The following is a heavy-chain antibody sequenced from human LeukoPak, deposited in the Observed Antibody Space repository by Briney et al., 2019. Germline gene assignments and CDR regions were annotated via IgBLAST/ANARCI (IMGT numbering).Heavy chain of an antibody. J-gene: IGHJ1*01. CDR1: GGSISSYY. V-gene: IGHV4-59*01. Sequence: SETLSLTCTVSGGSISSYYWSWIRQPPGKGLEWIGYIYYSGSTNYNPSLKSRVTISVDTSKSQFSLKLSSVTAADTAVYYCARAGIAAALYFQHWGQGTLVTVSS. D-gene: IGHD6-13*01. CDR2: IYYSGST. CDR3: ARAGIAAALYFQH.